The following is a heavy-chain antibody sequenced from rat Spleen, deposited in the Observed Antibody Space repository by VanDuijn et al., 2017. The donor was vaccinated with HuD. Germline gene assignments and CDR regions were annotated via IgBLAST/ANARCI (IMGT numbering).Heavy chain of an antibody. CDR1: GFTFNNYW. Sequence: EVQLVESGGGLVQPGRSLKLSCVASGFTFNNYWMTWIRQAPGKGLEWVASITNTGSNAYYRDSVRGRFTVSRDNAKSTLYLQMDSLSSDDTATYYCARYGSFDNWFAFWGQGTLVTVSS. CDR2: ITNTGSNA. D-gene: IGHD1-12*02. J-gene: IGHJ3*01. V-gene: IGHV5-31*01. CDR3: ARYGSFDNWFAF.